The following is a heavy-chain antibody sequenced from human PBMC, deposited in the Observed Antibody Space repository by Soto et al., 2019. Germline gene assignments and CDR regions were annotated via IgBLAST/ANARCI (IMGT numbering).Heavy chain of an antibody. CDR2: VNSDGSST. CDR1: GFSFSRYW. Sequence: LRLSCVASGFSFSRYWMHWVRQAPGKGLVWVSRVNSDGSSTNYADSVKGRFTISRDNAKNTLYLQMNSLRAEDTAVYYCARDYYYDSALYFDNWGQGTLVTVSS. J-gene: IGHJ4*02. CDR3: ARDYYYDSALYFDN. V-gene: IGHV3-74*01. D-gene: IGHD3-22*01.